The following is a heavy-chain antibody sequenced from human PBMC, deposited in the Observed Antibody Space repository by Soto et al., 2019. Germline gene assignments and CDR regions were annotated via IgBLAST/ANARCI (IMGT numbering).Heavy chain of an antibody. J-gene: IGHJ6*03. CDR1: GYTFTGYY. CDR2: INPNSGGT. V-gene: IGHV1-2*04. D-gene: IGHD2-2*01. Sequence: ASVKVSCKASGYTFTGYYMHWVRQAPGXGLEWMGWINPNSGGTNYAQKFQGWVTMTRDTSISTAYMELSRLRSDDTAVYYCARATCLDIVVVPAAMCRYYYMDVWGKGTTVTVSS. CDR3: ARATCLDIVVVPAAMCRYYYMDV.